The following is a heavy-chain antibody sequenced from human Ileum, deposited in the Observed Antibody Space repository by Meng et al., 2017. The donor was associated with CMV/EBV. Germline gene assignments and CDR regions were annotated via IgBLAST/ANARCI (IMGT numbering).Heavy chain of an antibody. V-gene: IGHV3-23*01. CDR1: GIMFSNNV. D-gene: IGHD3/OR15-3a*01. J-gene: IGHJ5*01. CDR3: VTVNHAFWGSLGP. Sequence: GGSLTLSCAASGIMFSNNVMNWVRQAPGKGLEWVSSISGNGGSANYADSVNGRFTISRDNSKSTLYLQMHSLRADDTAIYYCVTVNHAFWGSLGPWGQGTLVTGSS. CDR2: ISGNGGSA.